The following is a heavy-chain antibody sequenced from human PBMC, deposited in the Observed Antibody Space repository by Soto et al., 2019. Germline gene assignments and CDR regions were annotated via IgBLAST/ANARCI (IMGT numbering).Heavy chain of an antibody. Sequence: GGSLRLSCAASGFTFSSYGMHWVRQAPGKGLEWVAVISYDGSNKYYADSVKGRFTISRDNSKNTLYLQMNSLRAEDTAVYYCAKDKVGQQLVLYIVEYYFDYWGQGTLVTVSS. D-gene: IGHD6-13*01. J-gene: IGHJ4*02. CDR3: AKDKVGQQLVLYIVEYYFDY. V-gene: IGHV3-30*18. CDR2: ISYDGSNK. CDR1: GFTFSSYG.